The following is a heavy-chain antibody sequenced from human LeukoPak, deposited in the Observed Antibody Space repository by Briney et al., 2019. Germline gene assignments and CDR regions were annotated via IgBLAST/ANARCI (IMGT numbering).Heavy chain of an antibody. Sequence: ASMKVSCKASGYTFTNFDINWVRQATGQGLEWMGWMNPNTGNAGYSQKFQGRVTITRDTSASTAYMELSSLRSEDTAVYYCARYSASGYDYYSSGWYDYWGQGTLVTVSS. CDR1: GYTFTNFD. D-gene: IGHD6-19*01. CDR3: ARYSASGYDYYSSGWYDY. CDR2: MNPNTGNA. V-gene: IGHV1-8*01. J-gene: IGHJ4*02.